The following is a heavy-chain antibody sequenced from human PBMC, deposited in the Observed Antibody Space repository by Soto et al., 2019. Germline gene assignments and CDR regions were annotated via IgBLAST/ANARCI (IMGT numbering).Heavy chain of an antibody. V-gene: IGHV3-33*01. CDR3: ARGEYYDSGGYYFIDS. J-gene: IGHJ4*02. D-gene: IGHD3-22*01. Sequence: VQLVESGGGLVKPGGSLRLSCAASGFTFSSYVMHWVRQAPDKGLEWVAVIWFDGNNKFYADSVKGRFTISRDNSKNTLYLQVNSLRAEDTAVYYCARGEYYDSGGYYFIDSWGQGTLVTVSS. CDR2: IWFDGNNK. CDR1: GFTFSSYV.